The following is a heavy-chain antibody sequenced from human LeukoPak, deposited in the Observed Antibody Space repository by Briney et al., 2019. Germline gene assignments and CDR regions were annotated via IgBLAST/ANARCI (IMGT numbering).Heavy chain of an antibody. CDR1: GLTLSNVW. CDR2: IRSQTADGTT. J-gene: IGHJ1*01. V-gene: IGHV3-15*07. CDR3: AHGSAQYYEY. D-gene: IGHD2-15*01. Sequence: GGSLRLSCAVSGLTLSNVWMNWVRQAPGKGLEWVGRIRSQTADGTTDFAAPVKGRFSISRDDSKNSLYLQMNSLTSEDTAVYYCAHGSAQYYEYWGQGTLVTVSS.